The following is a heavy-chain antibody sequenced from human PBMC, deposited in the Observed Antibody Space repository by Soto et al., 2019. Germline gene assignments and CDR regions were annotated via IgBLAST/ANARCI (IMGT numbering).Heavy chain of an antibody. CDR3: ARVGDGLGIYYESHFFGMDV. CDR2: VYRSGRT. J-gene: IGHJ6*02. D-gene: IGHD3-10*01. V-gene: IGHV4-38-2*01. CDR1: GCCINSGHY. Sequence: PSQTRSLTCAACGCCINSGHYWDWIRQPPGKGLEWIGNVYRSGRTYYNPSLESRVTISLDMSKNQFSLNLGSVTAADTGVYYCARVGDGLGIYYESHFFGMDVCGQGTKVSVAS.